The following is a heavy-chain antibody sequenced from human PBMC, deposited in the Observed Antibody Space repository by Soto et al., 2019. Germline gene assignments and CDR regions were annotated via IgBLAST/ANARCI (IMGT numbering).Heavy chain of an antibody. CDR3: ARDLKIVVVPSAMQDYFDY. CDR1: GYTFTSYG. CDR2: ISAYNGNT. D-gene: IGHD2-2*01. Sequence: QVQLVQSGAEVKKPGASVKVSCKASGYTFTSYGISWVRQAPGQGLEWMGWISAYNGNTNYAQKLQGRVTMTTDTSASTAYMGRRGLRSDDTAVYYCARDLKIVVVPSAMQDYFDYWGQGTLVTGSS. V-gene: IGHV1-18*01. J-gene: IGHJ4*02.